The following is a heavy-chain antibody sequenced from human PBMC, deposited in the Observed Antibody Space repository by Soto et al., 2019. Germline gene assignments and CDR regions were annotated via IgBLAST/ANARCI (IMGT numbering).Heavy chain of an antibody. V-gene: IGHV3-33*01. D-gene: IGHD3-22*01. CDR2: IWYDGSNK. Sequence: GGSLRLSCAASGFTFSSYGMHWVRQAPGKGLEWVAVIWYDGSNKYYADSVKGRFTISRDNSKNTLYLQMNSLRAEDTAVYYCARDWPAKGYYDSSGYCNFDYWGQGTLVTVSS. J-gene: IGHJ4*02. CDR3: ARDWPAKGYYDSSGYCNFDY. CDR1: GFTFSSYG.